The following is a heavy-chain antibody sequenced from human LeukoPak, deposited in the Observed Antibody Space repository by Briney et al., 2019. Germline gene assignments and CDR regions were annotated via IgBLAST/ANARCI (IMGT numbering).Heavy chain of an antibody. CDR3: VWFGELFFTYYGMDV. Sequence: GASVNVSCKSSGYTFTSYDINWVRQATGQGLEWMGWMNPNSGNTGYAQKFQGRVTLTRNTSISTAYMELSSLRSEDTAVYYCVWFGELFFTYYGMDVWGQGTTVTVSS. J-gene: IGHJ6*02. V-gene: IGHV1-8*01. CDR2: MNPNSGNT. CDR1: GYTFTSYD. D-gene: IGHD3-10*01.